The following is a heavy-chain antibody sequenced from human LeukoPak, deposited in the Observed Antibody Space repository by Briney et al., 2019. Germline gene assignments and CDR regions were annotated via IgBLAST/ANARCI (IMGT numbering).Heavy chain of an antibody. CDR1: GGTFSSYA. CDR2: IIPIFGTA. D-gene: IGHD6-6*01. J-gene: IGHJ6*03. CDR3: ARAGNVQPGLVGSEPSPNYYYYYMDV. Sequence: SVKVSCKASGGTFSSYAISWVRQAPGQGLEWMGGIIPIFGTANYAQKFQGRGTIPTGESTSTAYMERSSLRSEDTAVYYCARAGNVQPGLVGSEPSPNYYYYYMDVWGKGTTVTVSS. V-gene: IGHV1-69*05.